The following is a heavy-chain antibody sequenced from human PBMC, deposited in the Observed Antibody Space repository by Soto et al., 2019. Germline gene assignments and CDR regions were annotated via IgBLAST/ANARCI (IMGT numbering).Heavy chain of an antibody. CDR2: IYYSGST. J-gene: IGHJ6*04. V-gene: IGHV4-31*03. Sequence: PSETLSLTCTVSGGSISSGGYYWSWIRQHPGKGLEWIGYIYYSGSTYYNPSLKSRVTISVDTSKNQFSLKLSSVTAADTAVYYCARDHMVRGVRYYYGMDVWGKGTTVTVSS. CDR3: ARDHMVRGVRYYYGMDV. CDR1: GGSISSGGYY. D-gene: IGHD3-10*01.